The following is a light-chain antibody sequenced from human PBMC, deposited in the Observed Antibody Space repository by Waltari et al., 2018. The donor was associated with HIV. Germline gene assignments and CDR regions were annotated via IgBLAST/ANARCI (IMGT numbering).Light chain of an antibody. V-gene: IGKV3-15*01. CDR3: QQYNNWPPWT. CDR2: GAS. J-gene: IGKJ1*01. Sequence: SPATLSVSLGERATLSCRASQSVSSNLAWYQQKPGQAPRLLIYGASTRATGIPARFSGSGSGTEFTLTISSLQSEDFAVYYCQQYNNWPPWTFGQGTKVEIK. CDR1: QSVSSN.